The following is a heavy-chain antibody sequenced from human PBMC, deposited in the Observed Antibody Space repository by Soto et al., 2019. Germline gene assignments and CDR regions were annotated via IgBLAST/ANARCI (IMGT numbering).Heavy chain of an antibody. D-gene: IGHD5-12*01. CDR2: IIPIFGTV. J-gene: IGHJ2*01. CDR3: ARGNHRWLQLWYFDL. Sequence: QVQLVQSGAEVKKPGSSGKVSGKASGGTFGNYPISWVRQAPGQGLEGMGGIIPIFGTVNYAQKFQGRVTITADESTSTAYMELSSLRSEDTAVYYCARGNHRWLQLWYFDLWGRGTLVTVSS. V-gene: IGHV1-69*12. CDR1: GGTFGNYP.